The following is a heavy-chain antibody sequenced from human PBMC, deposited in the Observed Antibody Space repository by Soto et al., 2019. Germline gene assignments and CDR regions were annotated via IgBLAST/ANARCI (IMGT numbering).Heavy chain of an antibody. D-gene: IGHD3-3*01. Sequence: EVQLVESGGGLVQPGGSLRLSCAASGFTFSSYEMNWVRQAPGKGLEWVSYISSSGSTIYYADSVKGRFTISRDNAKNSLYLQMNSLRAEDTAVYYCARGRKYYDFWSGYSHPRYYFNYWGQGTLVTVSS. V-gene: IGHV3-48*03. CDR2: ISSSGSTI. J-gene: IGHJ4*02. CDR3: ARGRKYYDFWSGYSHPRYYFNY. CDR1: GFTFSSYE.